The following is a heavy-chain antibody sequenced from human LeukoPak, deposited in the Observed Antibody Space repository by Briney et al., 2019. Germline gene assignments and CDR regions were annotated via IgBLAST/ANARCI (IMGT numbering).Heavy chain of an antibody. J-gene: IGHJ5*02. Sequence: SETLSLTCTVSVGSITTTNYYWAWIRQPPGRGLEWIGSMYHSGITYYNPSLKSRVTMSVDTSKDQFSLNLISVTAADTAVYCCARQDYSSPEGWFDPWGHGTLVTVSS. CDR3: ARQDYSSPEGWFDP. CDR1: VGSITTTNYY. D-gene: IGHD6-13*01. V-gene: IGHV4-39*01. CDR2: MYHSGIT.